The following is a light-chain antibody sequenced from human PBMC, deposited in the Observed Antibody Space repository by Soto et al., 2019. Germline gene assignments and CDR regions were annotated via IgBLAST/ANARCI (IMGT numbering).Light chain of an antibody. V-gene: IGLV2-14*01. CDR1: SSDVGNYKY. J-gene: IGLJ1*01. Sequence: QSVLTQPASVSGSPGQSITISCTGTSSDVGNYKYVSWYQQHPGKAPKLMIYEVSNRPSGVSNRFSGSKSGNTAPLTISGLQAEDETDYYCFSYTSSGTYVFGTWTKVTVL. CDR2: EVS. CDR3: FSYTSSGTYV.